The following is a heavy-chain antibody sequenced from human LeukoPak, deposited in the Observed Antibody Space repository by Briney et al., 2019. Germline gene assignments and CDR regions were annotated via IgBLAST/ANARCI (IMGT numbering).Heavy chain of an antibody. D-gene: IGHD3-3*01. V-gene: IGHV3-21*01. J-gene: IGHJ6*03. CDR3: TRGSLESNSPYYYYYMDV. CDR2: ISSSSSYI. CDR1: GFTFSSYS. Sequence: GGSLRLSCAASGFTFSSYSMNWVRQAPGEGLEWVSSISSSSSYIYYADSVKGRFTISRDNAKNSLYLQMNSLRAEDTAVYYCTRGSLESNSPYYYYYMDVWGKGTTVTVSS.